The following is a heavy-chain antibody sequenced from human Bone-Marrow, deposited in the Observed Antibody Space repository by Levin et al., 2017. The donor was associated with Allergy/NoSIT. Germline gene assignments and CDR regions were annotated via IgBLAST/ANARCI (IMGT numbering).Heavy chain of an antibody. J-gene: IGHJ5*02. CDR3: ARESSSIGMKFDWFDP. V-gene: IGHV1-2*02. Sequence: GASVKVSCKASGYTFTGYYMHWVRQAPGQGLEWMGWINPNSGGTNYAQKFQGRVTMTRDTSISTAYMELSRLRSDDTAVYYCARESSSIGMKFDWFDPWGQGTLVTVSS. CDR1: GYTFTGYY. D-gene: IGHD1-14*01. CDR2: INPNSGGT.